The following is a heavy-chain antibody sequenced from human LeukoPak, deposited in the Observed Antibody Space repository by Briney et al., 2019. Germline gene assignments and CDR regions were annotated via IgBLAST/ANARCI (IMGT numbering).Heavy chain of an antibody. Sequence: GESLKISCKGSGYSFTSYWIGWVRQMPGKGLEWMGIIYPGDSDTRYSPSFQGQVTISADKSISTAYLQWSSLKASDTAMYYCARRGRSSGSYKPHRNFDYWGQGTLVTVSS. J-gene: IGHJ4*02. CDR1: GYSFTSYW. V-gene: IGHV5-51*01. CDR3: ARRGRSSGSYKPHRNFDY. CDR2: IYPGDSDT. D-gene: IGHD1-26*01.